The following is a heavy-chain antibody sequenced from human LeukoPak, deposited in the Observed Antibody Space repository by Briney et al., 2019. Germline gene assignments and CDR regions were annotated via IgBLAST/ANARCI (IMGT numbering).Heavy chain of an antibody. J-gene: IGHJ4*02. V-gene: IGHV4-34*01. D-gene: IGHD1-26*01. Sequence: PSETLSLTCTVSGGSISSYYWSWIRQPPGKGLEWIGEINHSGSTNYNPSLKSRVTISVDTSKNQFSLKLSSVTAADTAVYYCARGELPDYWGQGTLVTVSS. CDR3: ARGELPDY. CDR2: INHSGST. CDR1: GGSISSYY.